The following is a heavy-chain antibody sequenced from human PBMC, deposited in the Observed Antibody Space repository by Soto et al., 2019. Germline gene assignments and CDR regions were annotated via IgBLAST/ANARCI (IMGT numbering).Heavy chain of an antibody. J-gene: IGHJ4*02. CDR1: GFTFSSYA. V-gene: IGHV3-23*01. CDR3: AKSPGHYYDSSGYWN. Sequence: EVQLLESGGGLVQPGESLRLSCAASGFTFSSYAMSWVRQAPGKGLEWVSAISGSGGSTYYADSVKGRFTISRDNSKNTLYLQMNSLRAEDTAVYYCAKSPGHYYDSSGYWNWGQGTLVTVSS. D-gene: IGHD3-22*01. CDR2: ISGSGGST.